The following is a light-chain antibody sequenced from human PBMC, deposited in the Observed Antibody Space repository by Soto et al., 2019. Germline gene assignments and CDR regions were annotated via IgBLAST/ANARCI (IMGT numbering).Light chain of an antibody. CDR3: QQYNDWPVT. J-gene: IGKJ4*01. V-gene: IGKV3D-15*01. CDR2: AAS. CDR1: QSVSSN. Sequence: EIVMTQSPATLSVSPGERATLSCGASQSVSSNLAWYQQKPGQAPRLLIYAASTRATGIPARFSGSGSGTEFTLTISSLQSEDFAVYYCQQYNDWPVTFGGGTKVDIK.